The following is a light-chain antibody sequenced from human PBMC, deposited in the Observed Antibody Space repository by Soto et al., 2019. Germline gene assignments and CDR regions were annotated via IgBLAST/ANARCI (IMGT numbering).Light chain of an antibody. Sequence: QSVLTQPPSVSGAAGQRVTISCTGSSSNIGAGYDVHWYQQLPGTAPKLLIYDNSNRPSGVPDRFSGSKSGTSASLAITGLQAENEADYYCQSYASSLSYVFGTGTKLTVL. CDR2: DNS. J-gene: IGLJ1*01. CDR3: QSYASSLSYV. V-gene: IGLV1-40*01. CDR1: SSNIGAGYD.